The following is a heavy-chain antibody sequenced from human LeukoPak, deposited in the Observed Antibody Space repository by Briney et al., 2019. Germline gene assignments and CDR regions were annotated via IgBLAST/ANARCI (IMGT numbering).Heavy chain of an antibody. D-gene: IGHD1-26*01. J-gene: IGHJ5*01. CDR3: ARDFDSGWFDY. Sequence: SETLSLTCIVSGGSISSYYWSSIRQPPGKGLEWIGNIYYSGSTNYNPSLKSRVTISVDTSKNQFSLKLSSVTAADTAVYYCARDFDSGWFDYWGQGTLVTVSS. CDR1: GGSISSYY. CDR2: IYYSGST. V-gene: IGHV4-59*01.